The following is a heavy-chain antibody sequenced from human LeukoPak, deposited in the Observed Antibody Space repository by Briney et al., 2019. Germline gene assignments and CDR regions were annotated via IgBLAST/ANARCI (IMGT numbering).Heavy chain of an antibody. Sequence: PGGSLRLSCAGSGFTFSIYAMSWVRQAPGKGLEWVSGISRSGGSTYYADSVKGRLTISRDNSKNTLYLQMNSLRAEDTAVHYCAKPPYLTDSYDSSGYSYDYWGPGTLVTVSS. CDR3: AKPPYLTDSYDSSGYSYDY. J-gene: IGHJ4*02. D-gene: IGHD3-22*01. V-gene: IGHV3-23*01. CDR2: ISRSGGST. CDR1: GFTFSIYA.